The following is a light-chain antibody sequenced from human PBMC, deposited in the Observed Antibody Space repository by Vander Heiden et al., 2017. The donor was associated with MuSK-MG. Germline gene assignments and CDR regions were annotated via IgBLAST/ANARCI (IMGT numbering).Light chain of an antibody. V-gene: IGLV1-40*01. Sequence: QSVLTQPPSVSGAPGQRVTISCTGSSSNIGAGYDVHWYQQLPGTAPNLLIYGNSNRPSGVPDRFSGSKSGTSAALAITGLQAEEEADYYCQSDDSSMSGYVFGTGTKVTVL. CDR2: GNS. CDR3: QSDDSSMSGYV. CDR1: SSNIGAGYD. J-gene: IGLJ1*01.